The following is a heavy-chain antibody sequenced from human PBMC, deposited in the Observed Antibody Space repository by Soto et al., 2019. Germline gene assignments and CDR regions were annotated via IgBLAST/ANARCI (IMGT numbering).Heavy chain of an antibody. D-gene: IGHD2-21*02. V-gene: IGHV3-9*01. CDR3: AKSRGGTANGLDV. Sequence: EVKLVESGGDLVQPGRSLRLSCAASGFSFADYAMHLVRQAPGKGLEWVSGISWKSASIGYADSVKGRFTISRDNAKNSLYLQMNSLSAEDTALYYCAKSRGGTANGLDVWGQRTTVTVSS. CDR2: ISWKSASI. J-gene: IGHJ6*02. CDR1: GFSFADYA.